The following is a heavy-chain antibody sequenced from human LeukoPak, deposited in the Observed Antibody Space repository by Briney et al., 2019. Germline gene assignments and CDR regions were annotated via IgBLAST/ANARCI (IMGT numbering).Heavy chain of an antibody. V-gene: IGHV3-7*01. CDR2: IKQDGSEK. D-gene: IGHD3-22*01. Sequence: GGSLRLSCAASGFTFSRYGMSWVRQAPGKGLEWVANIKQDGSEKYYVDSVKGRFTISRDNAKNSLYLQMNSLRAEDTAVYYCARESRGLKIVKWFDPWGQGTLVTVSS. CDR1: GFTFSRYG. CDR3: ARESRGLKIVKWFDP. J-gene: IGHJ5*02.